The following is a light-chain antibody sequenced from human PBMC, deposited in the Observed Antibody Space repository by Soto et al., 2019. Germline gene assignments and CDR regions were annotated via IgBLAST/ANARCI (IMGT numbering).Light chain of an antibody. V-gene: IGLV1-36*01. Sequence: QSVLTQPPSVSEAPRQRVTISCSGSSSNIGNNAVNWYQQLPGKAPKLLIYYDDLLPSGVSDRFSGSKSGNTASLTISGLQAEDEADYYCSSYTSSSTRDWVFGGGTKLTVL. J-gene: IGLJ3*02. CDR1: SSNIGNNA. CDR3: SSYTSSSTRDWV. CDR2: YDD.